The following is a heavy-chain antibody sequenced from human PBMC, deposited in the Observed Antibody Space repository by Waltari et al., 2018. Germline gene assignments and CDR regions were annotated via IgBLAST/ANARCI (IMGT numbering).Heavy chain of an antibody. Sequence: QVQLQQWGAGLLKPSETLSLTCAVYGGSFSGYYWSWIRQPPGKGLEWIGEINHSGSTNYNPSLKSRVTISVDTSKNQFSLKLSSVTAADTAVYYCARKLYDYVWEVGYFDYWGQGTLVTVSS. CDR1: GGSFSGYY. CDR2: INHSGST. D-gene: IGHD3-16*01. J-gene: IGHJ4*02. CDR3: ARKLYDYVWEVGYFDY. V-gene: IGHV4-34*01.